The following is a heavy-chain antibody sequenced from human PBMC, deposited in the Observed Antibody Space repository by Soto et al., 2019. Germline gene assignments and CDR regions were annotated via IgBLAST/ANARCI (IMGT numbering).Heavy chain of an antibody. CDR3: ARDYQWLKVANWFDP. CDR2: IWYDGSNK. CDR1: GFTFSSYG. D-gene: IGHD3-22*01. Sequence: GGSLRLSCAASGFTFSSYGMHWVRQAPGKGLEWVAVIWYDGSNKYYADSVKGRFTISRDNSKNTLYLQMNSLRAEDTAVYYCARDYQWLKVANWFDPWGQGTLVTVSS. J-gene: IGHJ5*02. V-gene: IGHV3-33*01.